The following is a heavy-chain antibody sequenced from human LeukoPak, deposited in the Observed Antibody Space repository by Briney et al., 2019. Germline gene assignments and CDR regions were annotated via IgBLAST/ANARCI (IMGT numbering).Heavy chain of an antibody. CDR2: ISGSGGST. V-gene: IGHV3-23*01. CDR1: GFTFDDYA. D-gene: IGHD4-17*01. J-gene: IGHJ2*01. Sequence: GGSLRLSCAASGFTFDDYAMSWVRQAPGKGLEWVSAISGSGGSTYYADSVKGRFTISRDNSKDTLYLQMNSLRAEDTAVYYCAKSTVTTRPWYFDLWGRGTLVTVSS. CDR3: AKSTVTTRPWYFDL.